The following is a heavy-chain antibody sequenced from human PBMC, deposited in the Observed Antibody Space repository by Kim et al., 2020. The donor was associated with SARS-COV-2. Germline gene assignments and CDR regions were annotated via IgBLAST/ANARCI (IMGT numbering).Heavy chain of an antibody. CDR1: GGTFSSYA. CDR3: ARVGAAGYYYYGMDV. V-gene: IGHV1-69*13. D-gene: IGHD6-13*01. J-gene: IGHJ6*02. CDR2: IIPIFGTA. Sequence: SVKVSCKASGGTFSSYAISWVRQAPGQGLEWMGGIIPIFGTANYAQKFQGRVTITADESTSTAYMELSSLRSEDTAVYYCARVGAAGYYYYGMDVWGQGTTVTVSS.